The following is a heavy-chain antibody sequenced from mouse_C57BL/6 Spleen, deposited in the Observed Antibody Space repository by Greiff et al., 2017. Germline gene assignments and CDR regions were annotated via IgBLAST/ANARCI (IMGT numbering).Heavy chain of an antibody. CDR3: ARREYSNYVFFAY. CDR2: FHPYNDDT. D-gene: IGHD2-5*01. V-gene: IGHV1-47*01. CDR1: GYTFTTYP. J-gene: IGHJ3*01. Sequence: LEESGAELVKPGASVKMSCKASGYTFTTYPIEWMKQNHGKSLEWIGNFHPYNDDTKYNEKFKGKATLTVEKSSSTVYLELSRLTSDDSAFYYCARREYSNYVFFAYWGQGTLVTVSA.